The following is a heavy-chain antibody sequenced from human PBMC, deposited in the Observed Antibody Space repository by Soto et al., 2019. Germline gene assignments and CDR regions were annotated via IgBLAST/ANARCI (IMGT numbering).Heavy chain of an antibody. D-gene: IGHD3-9*01. J-gene: IGHJ4*02. CDR1: GHSISTNNW. Sequence: QVHLQESGPGLVKPSDTLSLTCVVSGHSISTNNWWGWVRQTPEKGLEWIAYTSYRGSTPYNPALSSRVAVSVDTSTNQCVRDLRSVTAVDTAVYYCARAVQSAYISYFDSWGQGTLVTVSS. CDR2: TSYRGST. CDR3: ARAVQSAYISYFDS. V-gene: IGHV4-28*07.